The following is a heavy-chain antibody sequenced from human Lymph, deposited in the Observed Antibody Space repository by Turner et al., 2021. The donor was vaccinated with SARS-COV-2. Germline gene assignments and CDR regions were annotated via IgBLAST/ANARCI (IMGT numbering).Heavy chain of an antibody. CDR2: INQSGIT. CDR3: ARGGVDTAMVRYYYYGMDV. Sequence: QVQLQQWGAGLLKPSETLSLTCAVYGGSFSGYYWSWIRQPPGKGLEWIGEINQSGITNYNPTLKSRVTISVDTSKNQFSLKLSSVTAADTAVYYCARGGVDTAMVRYYYYGMDVWGQGTTVTVSS. D-gene: IGHD5-18*01. CDR1: GGSFSGYY. V-gene: IGHV4-34*01. J-gene: IGHJ6*02.